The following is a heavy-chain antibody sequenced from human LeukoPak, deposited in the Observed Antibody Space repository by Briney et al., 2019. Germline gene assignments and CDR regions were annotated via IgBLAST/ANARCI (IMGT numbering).Heavy chain of an antibody. Sequence: GGSLRLSCSCAASGITFDTYWMHWVRQSPGKGLEWVAAIKEDGSEKYYVDSVKGRFTISRDKAKNSLHLQLNSLRAEDTAVYYCATDVDWGQGTLVTVSS. V-gene: IGHV3-7*01. CDR1: GITFDTYW. J-gene: IGHJ4*02. CDR2: IKEDGSEK. CDR3: ATDVD.